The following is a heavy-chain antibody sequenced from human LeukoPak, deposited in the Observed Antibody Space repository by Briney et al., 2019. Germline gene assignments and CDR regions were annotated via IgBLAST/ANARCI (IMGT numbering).Heavy chain of an antibody. CDR1: GFTFSTYG. J-gene: IGHJ4*02. V-gene: IGHV3-33*01. CDR2: IRYDGSNN. Sequence: GGSLRLSCAASGFTFSTYGMHWVRQAPGQGLEWVAVIRYDGSNNYYADSVKGRFTISRDNSKNTLYLQMNSLRAEDTAVYYCARGAGSNHAYFDYWGQGSLVTVSS. CDR3: ARGAGSNHAYFDY. D-gene: IGHD5-24*01.